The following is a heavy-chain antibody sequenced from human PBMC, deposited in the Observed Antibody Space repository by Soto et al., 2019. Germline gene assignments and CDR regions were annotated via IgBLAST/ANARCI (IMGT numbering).Heavy chain of an antibody. D-gene: IGHD6-13*01. V-gene: IGHV3-23*01. J-gene: IGHJ5*02. CDR1: GFTFSSYA. CDR2: ISGSGGST. CDR3: AKDSSQEGGSSWYKPLSELGWFDP. Sequence: GGSLRLSCAASGFTFSSYAMSWVRQAPAKGLEWVSAISGSGGSTYYADSRKGQFTISQENSKNTLYLQMNSLRAEDTAVYYCAKDSSQEGGSSWYKPLSELGWFDPWGQGTLVTVSS.